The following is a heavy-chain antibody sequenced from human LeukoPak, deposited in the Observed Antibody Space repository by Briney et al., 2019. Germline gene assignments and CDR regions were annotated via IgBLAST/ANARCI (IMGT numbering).Heavy chain of an antibody. D-gene: IGHD1-7*01. CDR2: IIPIFSTA. CDR3: ARAYNWNYNLDY. Sequence: SVKVSCKASGGTFSSYAISWVRQAPGQGLEWMGGIIPIFSTANYAQKFQGRVTITTDESTSTAYMELSSLRSEDTAVYYCARAYNWNYNLDYWGQGTLVTVSS. V-gene: IGHV1-69*05. CDR1: GGTFSSYA. J-gene: IGHJ4*02.